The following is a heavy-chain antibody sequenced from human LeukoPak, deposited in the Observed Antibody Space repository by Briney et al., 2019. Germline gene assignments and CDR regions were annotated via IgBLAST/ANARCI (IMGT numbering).Heavy chain of an antibody. CDR2: IYYTGDS. CDR3: ARHLFASPFDY. CDR1: GASISSSY. D-gene: IGHD2-21*01. V-gene: IGHV4-59*08. Sequence: SETLSLTCTVSGASISSSYWSWIRQPPGKGLEWIGYIYYTGDSNYIPSLKSRVAISLDASKNQISLKLRSVTAADTAVYYCARHLFASPFDYWVLGTLVTVSS. J-gene: IGHJ4*02.